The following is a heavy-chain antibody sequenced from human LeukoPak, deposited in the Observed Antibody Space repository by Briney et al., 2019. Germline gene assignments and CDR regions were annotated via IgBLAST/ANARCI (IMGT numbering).Heavy chain of an antibody. CDR3: ARFSGWYFRYYFDY. Sequence: SETLSLTCAVYGGSFSGYYWSWIRQPPGKGLEWIGETNHSGSTNYNPSLKSRVTISVDTSKNQFSLKLSSVTAADTAVYYCARFSGWYFRYYFDYWGQGTLVTVSS. V-gene: IGHV4-34*01. J-gene: IGHJ4*02. CDR2: TNHSGST. CDR1: GGSFSGYY. D-gene: IGHD6-19*01.